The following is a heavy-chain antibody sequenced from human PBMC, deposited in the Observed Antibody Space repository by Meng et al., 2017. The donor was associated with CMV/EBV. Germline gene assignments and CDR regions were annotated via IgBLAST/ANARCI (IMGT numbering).Heavy chain of an antibody. CDR1: GASIKNYN. CDR2: IQVIGHT. J-gene: IGHJ4*02. Sequence: QVKITESGPGLVKPSETMSLTCIVSGASIKNYNWNWVRQPAGQGLEWIGLIQVIGHTVYNPSLKSRVTVSLDASKSQFSLTLNSVTAADTATYYCAGSRPGGGACNYWGQGILVTVSS. D-gene: IGHD3-16*01. CDR3: AGSRPGGGACNY. V-gene: IGHV4-4*07.